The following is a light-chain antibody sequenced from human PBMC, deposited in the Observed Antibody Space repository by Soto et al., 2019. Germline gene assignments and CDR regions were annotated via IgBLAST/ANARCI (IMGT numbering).Light chain of an antibody. CDR3: CSYAGSYTFYD. CDR2: DVS. V-gene: IGLV2-11*01. CDR1: SSDVGGYNY. Sequence: QSVLTQPRSVSGTPGQSVTISCTGTSSDVGGYNYVSWYKQHPGKARKLMIYDVSKRPSGVPDRFSGSKSGNSASLTISGLQAEDEADYYCCSYAGSYTFYDFGTGTKVTVL. J-gene: IGLJ1*01.